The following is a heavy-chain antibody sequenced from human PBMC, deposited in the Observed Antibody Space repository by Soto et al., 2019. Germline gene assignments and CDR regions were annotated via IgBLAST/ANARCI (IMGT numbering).Heavy chain of an antibody. V-gene: IGHV3-21*06. J-gene: IGHJ4*02. Sequence: PGGSLRLSCAASGFTFTRYSMNWVRQAPGKGLEWVSSISSTTNYIYYGDSMKGQFTISRDNAKNSLYLEMNSLRAEDTAVYYCARESEDLTPNFDYWGQGTLVTVSS. CDR2: ISSTTNYI. CDR1: GFTFTRYS. CDR3: ARESEDLTPNFDY.